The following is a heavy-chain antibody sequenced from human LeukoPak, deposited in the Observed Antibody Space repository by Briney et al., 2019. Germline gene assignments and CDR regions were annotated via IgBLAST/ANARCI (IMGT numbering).Heavy chain of an antibody. V-gene: IGHV4-39*07. CDR1: GASINSGSNY. CDR2: IYSSGST. CDR3: ARDCLYYDILTGYNWFDP. Sequence: SETLSLTCRVSGASINSGSNYWGWIRQPPGKTLEWIGSIYSSGSTYYNPSLKSRVIIMIDTPKNHFSLTLSSVTAADTAVYYCARDCLYYDILTGYNWFDPWGQGTLVTVSS. D-gene: IGHD3-9*01. J-gene: IGHJ5*02.